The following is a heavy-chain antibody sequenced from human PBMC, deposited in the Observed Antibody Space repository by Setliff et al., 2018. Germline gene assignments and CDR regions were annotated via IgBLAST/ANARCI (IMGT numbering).Heavy chain of an antibody. V-gene: IGHV1-24*01. D-gene: IGHD1-26*01. CDR2: FDPEDGET. Sequence: GASVKVSCKVSGYRLIELSMHWVRQAPGKGLEWMGGFDPEDGETIYAQKFQGRVTMTEDTSTDTAYMELSSLRSEDTAVYYCATSTWELGGFDYWGQGTLVTVSS. CDR1: GYRLIELS. CDR3: ATSTWELGGFDY. J-gene: IGHJ4*02.